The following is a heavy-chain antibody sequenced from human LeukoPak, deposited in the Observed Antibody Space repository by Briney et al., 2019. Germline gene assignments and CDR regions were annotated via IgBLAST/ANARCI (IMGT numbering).Heavy chain of an antibody. Sequence: SETLSLTCAVYGGSFSGYYWSWTRQSPGKGLEWIGEMHYSGGTSYNPSLKSRVTLSLDTSKNQFSLKLSSVTAADTAVYYCARGILTDYYFDLWGRGTLVTVSS. J-gene: IGHJ2*01. CDR2: MHYSGGT. V-gene: IGHV4-34*01. D-gene: IGHD4-17*01. CDR1: GGSFSGYY. CDR3: ARGILTDYYFDL.